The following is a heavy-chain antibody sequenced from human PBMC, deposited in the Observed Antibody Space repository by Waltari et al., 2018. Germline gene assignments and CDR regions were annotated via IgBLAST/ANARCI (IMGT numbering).Heavy chain of an antibody. D-gene: IGHD6-6*01. CDR3: AGSSSSFGY. CDR1: GGSISSYY. J-gene: IGHJ4*02. Sequence: PGLVKPSETLSLTCTVSGGSISSYYWSWIRQPPGKGLEWIGYIYYSGSTNYNPSLKSRVTISVDTSKNQFSLKLSSVTAADTAVYYCAGSSSSFGYWGQGTLVTVSS. V-gene: IGHV4-59*01. CDR2: IYYSGST.